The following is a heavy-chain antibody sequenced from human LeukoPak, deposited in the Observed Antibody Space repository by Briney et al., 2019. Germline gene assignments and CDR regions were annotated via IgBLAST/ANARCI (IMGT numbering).Heavy chain of an antibody. CDR2: IYYSGST. CDR1: GGSIRGYF. Sequence: WETLSLTCTVSGGSIRGYFWTWIRQPPGKGLECLGYIYYSGSTNYNPSLKSRVTIAVDTSKNQFSLRLNSVTAADTAVYYCAMAYSSSWYYFDYWGQGTLVTVSS. J-gene: IGHJ4*02. CDR3: AMAYSSSWYYFDY. V-gene: IGHV4-59*01. D-gene: IGHD6-13*01.